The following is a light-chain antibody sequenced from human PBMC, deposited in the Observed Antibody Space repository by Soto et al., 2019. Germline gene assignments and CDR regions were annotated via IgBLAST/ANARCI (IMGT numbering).Light chain of an antibody. V-gene: IGKV1-5*01. CDR2: DAS. CDR1: QTISSW. J-gene: IGKJ1*01. Sequence: DIQMTQSPSALSASVGDRVNITCRASQTISSWLAWYQQKPGKAPKLLIYDASNLESGVPSRFSGSGSGTEFTLTISSLQPDDFATYYCQQYNSYPWTFGQGTKV. CDR3: QQYNSYPWT.